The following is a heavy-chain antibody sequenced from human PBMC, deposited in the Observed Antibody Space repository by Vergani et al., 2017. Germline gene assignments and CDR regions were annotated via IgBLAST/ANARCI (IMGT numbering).Heavy chain of an antibody. D-gene: IGHD2-2*01. Sequence: QVQLQQSGPGLVKPSQTLLLTCAISGDSVSSNSAAWNWIRQSPSRGLEWLGKTYYRSKWYNDYAVSVKSRITINPDTSKNLFSLQLNSVTPEDAAGYYCARYAPFVPAASFDYWGQGTLVTVSS. CDR1: GDSVSSNSAA. V-gene: IGHV6-1*01. J-gene: IGHJ4*02. CDR3: ARYAPFVPAASFDY. CDR2: TYYRSKWYN.